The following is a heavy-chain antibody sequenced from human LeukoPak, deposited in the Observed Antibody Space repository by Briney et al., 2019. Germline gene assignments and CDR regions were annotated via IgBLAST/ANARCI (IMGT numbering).Heavy chain of an antibody. CDR3: ARHSSSWYPDY. D-gene: IGHD6-13*01. Sequence: SETLSLTCTVSGGSIRSYYWSWIRQPPGKGLEWIGYIHYTGSTNYNPSLKSRVTISVDTSKNQFSLHLSSVTATDTAVYFCARHSSSWYPDYWGQGTLVTVSS. CDR1: GGSIRSYY. CDR2: IHYTGST. J-gene: IGHJ4*02. V-gene: IGHV4-59*08.